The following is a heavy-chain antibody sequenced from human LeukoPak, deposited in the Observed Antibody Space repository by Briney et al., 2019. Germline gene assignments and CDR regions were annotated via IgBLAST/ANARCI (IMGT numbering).Heavy chain of an antibody. D-gene: IGHD3-22*01. CDR3: AKDRPNYYGSNGHYYRRDGDY. J-gene: IGHJ4*02. CDR1: GFTFSIYA. V-gene: IGHV3-23*01. CDR2: ITSSGDGT. Sequence: GGSLRLSCAASGFTFSIYAMSWVRQAPGKGLQWVSSITSSGDGTYYADSVKGRLTISRDNSENMLYLQMNSLRVEDTAVYFCAKDRPNYYGSNGHYYRRDGDYWGQGTLVTVSS.